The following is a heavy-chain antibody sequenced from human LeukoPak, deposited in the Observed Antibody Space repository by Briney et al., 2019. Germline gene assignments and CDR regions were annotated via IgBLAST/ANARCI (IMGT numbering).Heavy chain of an antibody. D-gene: IGHD2-2*01. CDR2: IYYSGST. Sequence: SETLSLXCTVSGGSISSSSYYWGWIRQPPGKGLEWIGSIYYSGSTYYNPSLKSRVTISVDTSKNQFSLKLSSVTAADTAVYYCARRRDCSSTSCKYNWFDPWGQGTLVTVSS. CDR1: GGSISSSSYY. V-gene: IGHV4-39*01. CDR3: ARRRDCSSTSCKYNWFDP. J-gene: IGHJ5*02.